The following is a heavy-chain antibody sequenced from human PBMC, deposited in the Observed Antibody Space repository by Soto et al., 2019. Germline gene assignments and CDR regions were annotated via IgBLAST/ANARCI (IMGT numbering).Heavy chain of an antibody. CDR2: IYYSGST. J-gene: IGHJ6*02. Sequence: KPSETLSLTCTVSGGSISSGGYYWSWIRQHPGKGLEWIGYIYYSGSTYYNPSLKSRVTISVDTSKNQFSLKLSSVTAADTAVYYCARDDSRNGMDVWGQGTTVTVSS. CDR3: ARDDSRNGMDV. D-gene: IGHD2-21*01. CDR1: GGSISSGGYY. V-gene: IGHV4-31*03.